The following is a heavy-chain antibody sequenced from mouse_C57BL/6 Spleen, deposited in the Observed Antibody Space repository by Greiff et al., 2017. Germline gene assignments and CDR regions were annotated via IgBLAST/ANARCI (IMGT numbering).Heavy chain of an antibody. V-gene: IGHV1-50*01. J-gene: IGHJ4*01. Sequence: VQLQQSGAELVKPGASVKLSCKASGYTFTSYWMQWVKQRPGQGLEWIGEIDPSDSYTNYNQKFKGKATLTVDTSSSTAYMQLSSLTSEDSAVYYCARRATDYAMDYWGQGTSVTVSS. D-gene: IGHD3-1*01. CDR1: GYTFTSYW. CDR2: IDPSDSYT. CDR3: ARRATDYAMDY.